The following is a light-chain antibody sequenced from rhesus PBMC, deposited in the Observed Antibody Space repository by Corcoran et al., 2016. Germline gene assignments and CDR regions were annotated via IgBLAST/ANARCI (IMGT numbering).Light chain of an antibody. CDR3: QQHDNSPWT. Sequence: DIQMTQSPSSLSASVGDRVTIRCRASQGISNWLAWYQQTPGKAPKLLIYRASNLETGVPSRFSGSGSGTDFTLTSSGLQPEDIATDYCQQHDNSPWTFGQGTKVEIK. CDR2: RAS. CDR1: QGISNW. V-gene: IGKV1-69*01. J-gene: IGKJ1*01.